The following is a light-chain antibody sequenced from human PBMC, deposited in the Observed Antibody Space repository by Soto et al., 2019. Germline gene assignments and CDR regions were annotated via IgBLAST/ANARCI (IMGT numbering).Light chain of an antibody. CDR1: SGDIGGYNS. V-gene: IGLV2-14*01. Sequence: QSALTQPASASGSPGQSITISCTGTSGDIGGYNSVSWYQQHPGKAPKLMIYEVSNRPSGVSNRFSGSKSGNTASLTISGLQAEDEADYYCQTFDSSLTISWVFGGGTKLTVL. J-gene: IGLJ3*02. CDR3: QTFDSSLTISWV. CDR2: EVS.